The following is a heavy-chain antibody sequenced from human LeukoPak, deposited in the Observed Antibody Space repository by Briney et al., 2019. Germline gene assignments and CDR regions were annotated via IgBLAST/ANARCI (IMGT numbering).Heavy chain of an antibody. CDR3: AKSYSGNYYVLTD. V-gene: IGHV5-51*01. D-gene: IGHD1-26*01. CDR2: IYPGDSDT. J-gene: IGHJ4*02. Sequence: GESLKISCEGSGYSFTSYWIGWVRQMPGKGLEWMGVIYPGDSDTKYSPSFQGLVTISADKSISTAYLQWSSLKASDTAIYYCAKSYSGNYYVLTDWGQGTLVTVSS. CDR1: GYSFTSYW.